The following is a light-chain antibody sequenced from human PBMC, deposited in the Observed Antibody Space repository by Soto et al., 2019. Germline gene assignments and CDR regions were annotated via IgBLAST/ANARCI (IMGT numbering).Light chain of an antibody. Sequence: QSALTQPASVSGSPGQSITISCTGTSSDGGGYNYDSWYQQHPGKAPKLMIYEVSNRPSGVSNRFSGSKSLTTASLTISGLQAEDEPDYYCSSYTSSSTTYVFGTRTKLTVL. CDR2: EVS. CDR3: SSYTSSSTTYV. CDR1: SSDGGGYNY. J-gene: IGLJ1*01. V-gene: IGLV2-14*01.